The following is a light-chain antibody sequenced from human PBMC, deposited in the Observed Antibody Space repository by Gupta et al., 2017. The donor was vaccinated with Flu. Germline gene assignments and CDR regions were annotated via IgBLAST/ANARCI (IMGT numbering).Light chain of an antibody. CDR3: QQYGISGYT. CDR1: QSVNNNL. Sequence: EIVLTHSPGTLSLSPGERATLSCRASQSVNNNLLTWYQQKPGQAPRLLIYGASSRATGIPDRFSGSGSGTDFTLTIRRLEPEDFAVYYCQQYGISGYTFGQGTKLEIK. V-gene: IGKV3-20*01. J-gene: IGKJ2*01. CDR2: GAS.